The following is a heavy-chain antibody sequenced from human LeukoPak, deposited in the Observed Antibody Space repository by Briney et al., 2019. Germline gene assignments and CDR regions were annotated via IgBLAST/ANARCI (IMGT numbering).Heavy chain of an antibody. CDR3: ARGISSGWYGGWFDP. J-gene: IGHJ5*02. V-gene: IGHV4-61*08. D-gene: IGHD6-19*01. CDR1: GGSISSGAYS. CDR2: IYYTGST. Sequence: SGTLSLTCAVSGGSISSGAYSWSWIRQPPRKGLEWIGYIYYTGSTNYNPSLKSRVTISKDTSKNQFSLNLSSVTAADTAVYYCARGISSGWYGGWFDPWGQGTLVTVSS.